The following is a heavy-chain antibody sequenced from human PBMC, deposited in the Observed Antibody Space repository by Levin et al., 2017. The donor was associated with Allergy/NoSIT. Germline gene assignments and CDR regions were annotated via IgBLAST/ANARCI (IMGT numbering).Heavy chain of an antibody. J-gene: IGHJ6*02. D-gene: IGHD3-16*01. V-gene: IGHV1-46*01. CDR1: GYTFTSYF. Sequence: GGSLRLSCKASGYTFTSYFIHWVRQAPGQGLEWMGIINPSGGSTHYPQKFEGRVTMTTDTSTTTLYLELSSLRSEDTAVYFCARVGKGAAPLGYYYGMDVWGQGTTVTVSS. CDR2: INPSGGST. CDR3: ARVGKGAAPLGYYYGMDV.